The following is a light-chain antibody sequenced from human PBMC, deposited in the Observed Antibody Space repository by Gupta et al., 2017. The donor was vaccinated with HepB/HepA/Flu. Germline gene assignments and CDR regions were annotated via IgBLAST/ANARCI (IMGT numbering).Light chain of an antibody. CDR1: QSIITW. V-gene: IGKV1-5*03. CDR3: QQYDLYSST. J-gene: IGKJ5*01. CDR2: KAS. Sequence: DIQMTPSPSPLSASVGDRVTITCRASQSIITWLAWYQQRPGKAPKVLIYKASNLQSGVPSRFSGSGSGTEFTLTISSLQADDFATYYCQQYDLYSSTFGQGTRLEIK.